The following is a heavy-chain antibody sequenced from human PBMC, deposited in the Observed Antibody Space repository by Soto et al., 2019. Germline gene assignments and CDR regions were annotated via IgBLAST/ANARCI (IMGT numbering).Heavy chain of an antibody. Sequence: GGSLRLSCAASGFTFSSYAMSWVRQAPGKGLEWVSAISGSGGSTYYADSVKGRFTISRDNSKNTLYLQMNSLRAEDTAVYYCAKDRKNSWQWLRDLDYRGQGTLVTVSS. CDR2: ISGSGGST. J-gene: IGHJ4*02. CDR3: AKDRKNSWQWLRDLDY. CDR1: GFTFSSYA. D-gene: IGHD6-19*01. V-gene: IGHV3-23*01.